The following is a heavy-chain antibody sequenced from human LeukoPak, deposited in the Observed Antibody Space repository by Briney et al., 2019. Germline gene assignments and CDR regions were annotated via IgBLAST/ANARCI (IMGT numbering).Heavy chain of an antibody. J-gene: IGHJ6*03. CDR2: IKHDGSDK. CDR1: GFTASLYW. D-gene: IGHD6-13*01. V-gene: IGHV3-7*01. CDR3: ARLSVYSSTWLAYYMDV. Sequence: GGSLRLSCAASGFTASLYWMTWVRQAPGKGLEWVADIKHDGSDKHYVDSVKGRFTISRDNAKNSVYLQMSSLRAEDTAAYYCARLSVYSSTWLAYYMDVWGKGTTVTVSS.